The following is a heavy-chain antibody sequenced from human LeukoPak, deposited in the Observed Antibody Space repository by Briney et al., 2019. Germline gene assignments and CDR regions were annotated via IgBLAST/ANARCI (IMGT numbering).Heavy chain of an antibody. CDR1: GYTFTSYG. CDR3: ARSSVVTAMVHLEY. Sequence: SVKVSCKASGYTFTSYGLSWVRQAPGQGLEWMGGIIPIFGAANYAQKFQGRVTITADKSTSTSYMELSSLRSEDTAVYYCARSSVVTAMVHLEYWGQGTLVTVSS. CDR2: IIPIFGAA. V-gene: IGHV1-69*06. D-gene: IGHD2-21*02. J-gene: IGHJ4*02.